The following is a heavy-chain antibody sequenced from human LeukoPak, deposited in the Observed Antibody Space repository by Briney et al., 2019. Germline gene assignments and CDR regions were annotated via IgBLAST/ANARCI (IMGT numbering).Heavy chain of an antibody. CDR3: AREVGGYDSSGYSLDY. J-gene: IGHJ4*02. CDR1: GYTFTSYY. CDR2: INPNSGGT. V-gene: IGHV1-2*02. D-gene: IGHD3-22*01. Sequence: ASVKVSCKASGYTFTSYYMHWVRQAPGQGLEWMGWINPNSGGTNYAQKFQGRVTMTRDTSISTAYMELSRLRSDDTAVYYCAREVGGYDSSGYSLDYWGQGTLVTVSS.